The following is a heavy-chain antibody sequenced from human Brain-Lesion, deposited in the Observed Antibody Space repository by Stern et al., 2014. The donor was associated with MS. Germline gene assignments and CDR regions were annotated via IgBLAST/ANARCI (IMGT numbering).Heavy chain of an antibody. Sequence: EVQLVQSGGDLVQPGRSLRLSCAAFGFTFGDYAMHWVRQAPGKGPELVAGISWNSGPIGCAGSVKGRFTTSRDNAYSSLYLQMNSLRPEDTALYYCARDITGSSAYFAYWGPGTLVTVSS. CDR2: ISWNSGPI. J-gene: IGHJ4*02. CDR3: ARDITGSSAYFAY. D-gene: IGHD1-14*01. V-gene: IGHV3-9*01. CDR1: GFTFGDYA.